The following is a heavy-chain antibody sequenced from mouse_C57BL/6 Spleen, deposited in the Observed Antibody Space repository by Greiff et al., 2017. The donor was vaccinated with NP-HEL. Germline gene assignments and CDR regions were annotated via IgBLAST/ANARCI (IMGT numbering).Heavy chain of an antibody. CDR2: ISDGGSYT. D-gene: IGHD1-1*02. CDR3: AREVGAMDY. J-gene: IGHJ4*01. Sequence: EVKLVESGGGLVKPGGSLKLSCAASGFTFSSYAMSWVRQTPEKRLEWVATISDGGSYTYYPDNVKGRFTISRDNAKNNLYLQMSHLKSEDTAMYYCAREVGAMDYWGQGTSVTVSS. CDR1: GFTFSSYA. V-gene: IGHV5-4*01.